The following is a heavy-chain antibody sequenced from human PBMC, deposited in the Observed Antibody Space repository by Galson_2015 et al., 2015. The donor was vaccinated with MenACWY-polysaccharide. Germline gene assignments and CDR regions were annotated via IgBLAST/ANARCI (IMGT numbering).Heavy chain of an antibody. Sequence: SLRLSCAASGFTFSSYAIHWVRQAPGTGLEWVAVISYDASNKYYRDSVKGRFTLSRDNSKNTGFLEMNSLRAEDTGVYYCARDYCSRTSCSGMDVWGQGTTVTVSS. CDR1: GFTFSSYA. J-gene: IGHJ6*02. CDR3: ARDYCSRTSCSGMDV. V-gene: IGHV3-30-3*01. CDR2: ISYDASNK. D-gene: IGHD2-2*01.